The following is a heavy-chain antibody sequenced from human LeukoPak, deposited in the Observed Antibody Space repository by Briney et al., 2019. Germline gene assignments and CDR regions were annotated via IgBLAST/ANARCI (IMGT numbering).Heavy chain of an antibody. Sequence: PSETLSLTCTVSGGSISGSSSYWGWFRQPPGKGLEWIGTIYHSGGTYYNSSLKSRVTISVDTAKNQFSLNLNSVTAADTAVYYCARRNGGVGGYFDWGQGTLVTVSS. CDR1: GGSISGSSSY. CDR3: ARRNGGVGGYFD. D-gene: IGHD1-26*01. V-gene: IGHV4-39*07. CDR2: IYHSGGT. J-gene: IGHJ4*02.